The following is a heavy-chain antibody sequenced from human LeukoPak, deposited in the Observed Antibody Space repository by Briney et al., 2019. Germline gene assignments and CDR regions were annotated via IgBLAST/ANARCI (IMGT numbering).Heavy chain of an antibody. Sequence: GGSLRLSCAASGLTFSSYEMNWVRQAPGKGLEWVSYISSSGSTIYYAASVKGRFSISRDNAKNPLYLQMNSLRADGQALYYCARFYYDSSGYPIVDYWGQGTLVTVSS. CDR2: ISSSGSTI. V-gene: IGHV3-48*03. J-gene: IGHJ4*02. CDR1: GLTFSSYE. CDR3: ARFYYDSSGYPIVDY. D-gene: IGHD3-22*01.